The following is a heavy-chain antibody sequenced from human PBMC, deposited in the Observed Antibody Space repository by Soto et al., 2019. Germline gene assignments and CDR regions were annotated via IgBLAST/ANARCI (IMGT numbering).Heavy chain of an antibody. CDR1: GGTFSSYA. D-gene: IGHD4-17*01. CDR3: ARAHQTTVTTDLFDY. CDR2: IIPIFGTA. J-gene: IGHJ4*02. V-gene: IGHV1-69*14. Sequence: QVQLVQSGAEVKKPGSSVKVSCKASGGTFSSYAISWVRQAPGQGLEWMGGIIPIFGTANYAQKFQGRVTSXXDXSKXTADMELSSLRSEDTAVYYCARAHQTTVTTDLFDYWGQGTLVTVSS.